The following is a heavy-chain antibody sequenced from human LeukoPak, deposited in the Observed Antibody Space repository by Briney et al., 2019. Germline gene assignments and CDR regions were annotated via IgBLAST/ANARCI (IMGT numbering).Heavy chain of an antibody. D-gene: IGHD3-10*02. V-gene: IGHV4-59*01. J-gene: IGHJ4*02. CDR3: ARTASVWGVIKELDY. CDR2: IYYSGST. CDR1: GGSISSYY. Sequence: SETLSLTCTVSGGSISSYYWSWMRQPPGQGLEWIGHIYYSGSTNNNPSLKSRVTISVDTSKNQFTLKLSSVTAADTAVYYCARTASVWGVIKELDYWGQGTLVTVSS.